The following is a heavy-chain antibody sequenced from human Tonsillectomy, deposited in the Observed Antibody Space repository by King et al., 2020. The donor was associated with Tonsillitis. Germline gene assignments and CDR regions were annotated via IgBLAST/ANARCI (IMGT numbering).Heavy chain of an antibody. J-gene: IGHJ4*02. CDR2: ISYDANNK. CDR3: AQDAPDRTNCYPSGH. V-gene: IGHV3-30*18. CDR1: GFNFSTYG. D-gene: IGHD2-2*01. Sequence: VQLVESGGGVVQPGRSLRLSCVGSGFNFSTYGMHWVRQAPGKGLEWVAVISYDANNKYYGDSVKGRFTISRDNSKNTLYLQMNSLRSEDTGVYWCAQDAPDRTNCYPSGHWGQGTLITVSS.